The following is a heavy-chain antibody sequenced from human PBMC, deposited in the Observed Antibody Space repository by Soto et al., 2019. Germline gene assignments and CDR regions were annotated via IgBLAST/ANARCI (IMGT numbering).Heavy chain of an antibody. CDR3: AKVGRRGIAAAGTVDY. J-gene: IGHJ4*02. V-gene: IGHV3-23*04. Sequence: EVQLVESGGILVQPGRSLRLSCAASGFTFSSYAMSWVRQAPGKGLEWVSAISGSGGSTYYADSVKGRFTISRDNSKNTLYLQMNSLRAEDTAVYYCAKVGRRGIAAAGTVDYWGQGTLVTVSS. CDR1: GFTFSSYA. D-gene: IGHD6-13*01. CDR2: ISGSGGST.